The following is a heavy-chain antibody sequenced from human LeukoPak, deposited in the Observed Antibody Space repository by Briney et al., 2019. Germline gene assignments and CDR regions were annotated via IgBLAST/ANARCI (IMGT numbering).Heavy chain of an antibody. CDR1: GFTFSSYA. Sequence: GGSLRLSCAASGFTFSSYAMSWVRQAPGKGLEWVSAISGSGGSTYYADSVKGRFTISRDNSKNTLYLQMNSLRAEDTAVYYCASYDIWSGYPRDYWGQGTLVTVSS. D-gene: IGHD3-3*01. CDR3: ASYDIWSGYPRDY. CDR2: ISGSGGST. J-gene: IGHJ4*02. V-gene: IGHV3-23*01.